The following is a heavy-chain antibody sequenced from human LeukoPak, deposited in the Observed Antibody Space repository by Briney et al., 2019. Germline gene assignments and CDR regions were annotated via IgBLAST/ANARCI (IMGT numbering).Heavy chain of an antibody. D-gene: IGHD3-10*01. CDR1: GFNFSSYS. CDR2: IRSRGGAT. J-gene: IGHJ4*02. CDR3: ARAAMVRGVDYFDY. V-gene: IGHV3-23*01. Sequence: GGSLRLSCAASGFNFSSYSMSWARQAPGKGLEWVSVIRSRGGATYYADSVKGRFTISRDNSKNTLYMQMNSLRVEDTAIYYCARAAMVRGVDYFDYWGQGTLVTVSS.